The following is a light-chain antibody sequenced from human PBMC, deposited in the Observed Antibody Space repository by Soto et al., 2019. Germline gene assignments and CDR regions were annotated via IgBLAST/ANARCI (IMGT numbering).Light chain of an antibody. J-gene: IGKJ5*01. V-gene: IGKV3-15*01. CDR2: DAS. Sequence: QSPATLSFSPVSRAPLCSRASQSVSSYLAWYQQKPGQAPRLLIYDASTRASGVSDRFSGSGSGTEYTLTISRLQSEDFAVYYCQQYDTWPSITFGQGTRLEIK. CDR3: QQYDTWPSIT. CDR1: QSVSSY.